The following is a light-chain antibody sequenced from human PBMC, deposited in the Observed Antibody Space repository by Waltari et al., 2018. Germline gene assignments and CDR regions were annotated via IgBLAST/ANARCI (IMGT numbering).Light chain of an antibody. CDR1: SSNIGAGYD. V-gene: IGLV1-40*01. CDR3: QSYDSSLSGWDVV. CDR2: GNS. J-gene: IGLJ2*01. Sequence: QSVLTQPPSVSGAPGQRVTISCTGSSSNIGAGYDVHWYQQLPGTAPKLLIYGNSNLPSGVPGRVSGSKSGTSASLAITGLQAEDEADYYCQSYDSSLSGWDVVFGGGTKLTVL.